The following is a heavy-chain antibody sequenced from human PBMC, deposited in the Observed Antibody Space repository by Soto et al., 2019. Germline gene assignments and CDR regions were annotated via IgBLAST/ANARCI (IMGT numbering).Heavy chain of an antibody. J-gene: IGHJ4*02. D-gene: IGHD2-2*01. V-gene: IGHV3-23*01. CDR2: ISGSGGST. CDR1: GFTFSSYA. CDR3: AKSIRYCSSTSCRRYFDY. Sequence: PGGSLRLSCAASGFTFSSYAMSWVRQAPGKGLEWVSAISGSGGSTYYADSVKGRFTISRDNSKNTLYLQMNSPRAEDTAVFYCAKSIRYCSSTSCRRYFDYWGQGTLVTVSS.